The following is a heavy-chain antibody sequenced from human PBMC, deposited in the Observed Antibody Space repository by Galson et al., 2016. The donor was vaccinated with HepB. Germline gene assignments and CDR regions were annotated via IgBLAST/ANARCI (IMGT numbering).Heavy chain of an antibody. CDR1: GFTFSSYA. Sequence: SLRLSCAASGFTFSSYAMHWVRQAPGKGLEWVAVISHHGIKKFYGDFVSGRFTISRDNSRNSLYLQMNSLSAEDTCIYYCARAPTTVTTYSVVHGMDVWGQGTTVTVSS. V-gene: IGHV3-30*04. CDR2: ISHHGIKK. D-gene: IGHD4-17*01. J-gene: IGHJ6*02. CDR3: ARAPTTVTTYSVVHGMDV.